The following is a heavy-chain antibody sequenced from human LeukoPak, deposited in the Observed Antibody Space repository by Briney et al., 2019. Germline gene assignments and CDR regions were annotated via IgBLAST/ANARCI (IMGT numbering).Heavy chain of an antibody. V-gene: IGHV3-30*04. CDR3: ARGYLLWFGEISNWFDP. J-gene: IGHJ5*02. CDR1: GFTFSSYA. D-gene: IGHD3-10*01. CDR2: ISYDGSNK. Sequence: TGGSLRLSCAASGFTFSSYAMHWVRQAPGKGLEWVAVISYDGSNKYYADSVKGRFTISRDNSKNTLYLQMNSLRAEDTAVYYCARGYLLWFGEISNWFDPWGQGTLVTVSS.